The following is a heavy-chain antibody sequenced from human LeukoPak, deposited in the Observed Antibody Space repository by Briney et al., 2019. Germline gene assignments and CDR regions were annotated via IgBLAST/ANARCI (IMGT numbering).Heavy chain of an antibody. D-gene: IGHD6-6*01. Sequence: PGGSLRLSCVASEFTFSRFAMSWVRQAPGRGLEWISSVSGTGDKTHYTDSVKGRFTISRDNSKNTLYLHMSALRAADTAVYYCAKPSIPARPFLTYLYDYLDVWGEGTTVIVSS. CDR1: EFTFSRFA. CDR2: VSGTGDKT. V-gene: IGHV3-23*01. J-gene: IGHJ6*03. CDR3: AKPSIPARPFLTYLYDYLDV.